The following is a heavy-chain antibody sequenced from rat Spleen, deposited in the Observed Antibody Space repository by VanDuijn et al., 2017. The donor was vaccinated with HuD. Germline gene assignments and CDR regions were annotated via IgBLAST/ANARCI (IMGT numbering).Heavy chain of an antibody. CDR3: ARQDRSIGKDWFAY. Sequence: EVQLVESGGGLVQPGRSMKLSCAASGFTFSNYYMAWVRQAPTKGLEWVASISTGGGNTYYRDSVKGRFTISRDNAKSTLYLQMDSLRSEDTATYYCARQDRSIGKDWFAYWGQGTLVTVSS. CDR2: ISTGGGNT. CDR1: GFTFSNYY. V-gene: IGHV5-25*01. J-gene: IGHJ3*01. D-gene: IGHD1-11*01.